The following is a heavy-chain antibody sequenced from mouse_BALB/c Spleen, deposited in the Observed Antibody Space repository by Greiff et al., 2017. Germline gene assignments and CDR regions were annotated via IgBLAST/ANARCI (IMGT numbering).Heavy chain of an antibody. CDR2: IYPSDSYT. J-gene: IGHJ1*01. CDR1: GYTFTSYW. V-gene: IGHV1-69*02. D-gene: IGHD3-3*01. CDR3: TRGGRDWYFDV. Sequence: QVQLKQPGAELVRPGASVKLSCKASGYTFTSYWINWVKQRPGQGLEWIGNIYPSDSYTNYNQKFKDKATLTVDKSSSTAYMQLSSPTSEDSAVYYCTRGGRDWYFDVWGAGSTVTASS.